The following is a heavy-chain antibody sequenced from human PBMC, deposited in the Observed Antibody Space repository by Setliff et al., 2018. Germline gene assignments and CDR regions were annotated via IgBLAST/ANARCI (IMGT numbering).Heavy chain of an antibody. D-gene: IGHD1-1*01. CDR2: IYYRGDT. V-gene: IGHV4-39*01. J-gene: IGHJ4*02. CDR1: GASLNSGTYY. Sequence: SETLSLTCTVSGASLNSGTYYWGWIRQPPEKGLEWIGRIYYRGDTYYNPSLKGRLTISVDTAQNQFSLRLTSVTAAGTAVYYCARTGTYRYFDYWGQGALATVSS. CDR3: ARTGTYRYFDY.